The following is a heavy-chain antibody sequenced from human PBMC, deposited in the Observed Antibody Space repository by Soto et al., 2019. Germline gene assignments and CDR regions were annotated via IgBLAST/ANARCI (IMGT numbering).Heavy chain of an antibody. D-gene: IGHD3-9*01. J-gene: IGHJ5*02. CDR1: GYTLTELS. CDR3: ATLYFDWLSRYNWFDP. V-gene: IGHV1-24*01. Sequence: VASVKVSCKVSGYTLTELSMHWVRQAPGKGLEWMGGFDPEDGETIYAQKFQGRVTMTEDTSTDTAYMELSSLRSEDTAVYYCATLYFDWLSRYNWFDPWGQGTLVTVSS. CDR2: FDPEDGET.